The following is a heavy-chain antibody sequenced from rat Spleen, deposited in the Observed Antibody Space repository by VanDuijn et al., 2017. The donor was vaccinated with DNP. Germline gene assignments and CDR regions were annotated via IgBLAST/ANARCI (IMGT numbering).Heavy chain of an antibody. J-gene: IGHJ2*01. CDR2: INYSGST. V-gene: IGHV3-1*01. Sequence: EVQLQESGPGLVKPSQSLSLTCSVTGYSITSHYWGWIRKFPGNKMEYIGHINYSGSTTYTPSLKSRISITRDTSKNQFFLQLNSVTTEDTATYYCARWSFYFDYWGQGVMVTVSS. CDR1: GYSITSHY. CDR3: ARWSFYFDY.